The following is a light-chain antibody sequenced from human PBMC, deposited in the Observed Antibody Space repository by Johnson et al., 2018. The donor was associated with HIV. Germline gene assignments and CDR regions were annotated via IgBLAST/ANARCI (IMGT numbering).Light chain of an antibody. V-gene: IGLV1-51*02. CDR2: ENN. J-gene: IGLJ1*01. CDR1: SSNIGNNY. CDR3: GTWDSSLTAYV. Sequence: QLVLTQPPSVSAAPGQKVTISCSGSSSNIGNNYVSWYQQLPGTAPKLLIYENNKRPSGIPARFSGPKSGTSATLGITGLQTGDGADYYCGTWDSSLTAYVFGTGTKVTVL.